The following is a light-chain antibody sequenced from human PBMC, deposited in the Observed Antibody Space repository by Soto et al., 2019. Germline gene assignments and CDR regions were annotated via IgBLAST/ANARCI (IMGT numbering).Light chain of an antibody. V-gene: IGLV2-14*01. CDR1: SSDIASFNY. CDR2: QVT. J-gene: IGLJ1*01. CDR3: NSYSSRTFYV. Sequence: QSALAQPASVSGSPGQSITISCTGSSSDIASFNYVSWYQQYPGKAPKLLIYQVTSRASGVSHRFSGSKFGDTASLTISGLQPEEEAEYYCNSYSSRTFYVFGTGTKVTVL.